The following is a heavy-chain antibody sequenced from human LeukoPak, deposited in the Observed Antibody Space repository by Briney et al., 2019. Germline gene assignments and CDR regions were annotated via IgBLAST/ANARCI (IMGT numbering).Heavy chain of an antibody. Sequence: PGGSLRLSCAASGFTSSSYSMNWVRQAPGKGLEWVSSISSSSSYIYYADSVKGRFTISRDNAKNSLYLQMNSLRAEDTAVYYCARGSSGWYYFDYWGQGTLVTVSS. CDR3: ARGSSGWYYFDY. CDR2: ISSSSSYI. V-gene: IGHV3-21*01. D-gene: IGHD6-19*01. CDR1: GFTSSSYS. J-gene: IGHJ4*02.